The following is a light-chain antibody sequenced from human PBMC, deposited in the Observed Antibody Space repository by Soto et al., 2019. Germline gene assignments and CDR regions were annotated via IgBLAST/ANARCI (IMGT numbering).Light chain of an antibody. CDR1: QSLLDSDDGNTY. CDR2: GTS. Sequence: DIVMTQTPLSLTVTPGEPASISCRSSQSLLDSDDGNTYLDWYLQKPGQSPQLPIYGTSSRATGIPDRFSGSGSGTDFTLPISRLEPEDFAVYYCQQYGNSPITFGQGTRLEIK. CDR3: QQYGNSPIT. J-gene: IGKJ5*01. V-gene: IGKV2-40*01.